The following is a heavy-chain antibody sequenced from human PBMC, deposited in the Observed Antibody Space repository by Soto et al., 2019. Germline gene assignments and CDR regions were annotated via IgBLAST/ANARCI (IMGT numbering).Heavy chain of an antibody. CDR2: FDPEDGET. J-gene: IGHJ4*02. Sequence: ASVKVSCKVSGYTLTELSLHWVRQAPGKGLEWMGGFDPEDGETIYAQKFQGRVTMTADKSTSTAYMELSSLRSEDTAVYYCARGLNTAMAQRVLDYWGQGTLVTVSS. CDR3: ARGLNTAMAQRVLDY. CDR1: GYTLTELS. D-gene: IGHD5-18*01. V-gene: IGHV1-24*01.